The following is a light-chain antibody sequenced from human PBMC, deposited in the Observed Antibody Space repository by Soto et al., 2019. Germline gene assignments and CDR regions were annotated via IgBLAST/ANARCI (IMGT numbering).Light chain of an antibody. V-gene: IGLV1-51*02. CDR1: SSNIEKDY. CDR3: GTWDSSLSAGV. J-gene: IGLJ2*01. Sequence: QSVLTQPPSVSAAPGQKVTISCSGSSSNIEKDYVSWYQHLPGTAPKLLIYENNKRPSGIPDRFSGSKSGTSATLDITGLQTGDEADYYCGTWDSSLSAGVFGGGTKVTDL. CDR2: ENN.